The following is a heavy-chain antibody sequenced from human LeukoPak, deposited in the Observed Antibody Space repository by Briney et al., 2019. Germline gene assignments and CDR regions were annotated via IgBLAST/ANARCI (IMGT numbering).Heavy chain of an antibody. CDR1: GGSISTYY. J-gene: IGHJ4*02. CDR3: AGENLGELPLDY. Sequence: PSETLSLTCTVSGGSISTYYWTWIRQPAGKGLEWIGRIYTSGSTNYNPSLKSRVTMSIDTSKNQFSLKLRSVTAADTAVYYCAGENLGELPLDYWGQGTLVTVSS. D-gene: IGHD3-16*01. CDR2: IYTSGST. V-gene: IGHV4-4*07.